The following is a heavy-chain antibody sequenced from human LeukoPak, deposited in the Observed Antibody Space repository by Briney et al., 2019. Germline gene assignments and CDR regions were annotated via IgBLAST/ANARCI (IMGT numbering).Heavy chain of an antibody. V-gene: IGHV1-2*02. D-gene: IGHD3-9*01. CDR1: GYTFTGYY. CDR3: AREGLRYLDWLSPYGDC. Sequence: GASVKVSRKASGYTFTGYYLHWVRQAPGPGLEWMGWIYPNSGGTNYAQQFQGRVTKTRDTSISTAYMELSRLRTVDTAVYYCAREGLRYLDWLSPYGDCWGQRTLVIVSS. J-gene: IGHJ4*02. CDR2: IYPNSGGT.